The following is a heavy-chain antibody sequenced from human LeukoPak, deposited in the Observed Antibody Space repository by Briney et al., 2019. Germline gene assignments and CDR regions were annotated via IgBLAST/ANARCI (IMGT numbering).Heavy chain of an antibody. CDR3: ARDREADY. Sequence: GGSLRLSCAASGFTFSSCAMHWVRQAPGKGLEWVAVISYDGSNKYYADSVKGRFTISRDNSKNTLYLQMNSLRAEDTAVYYCARDREADYWGQGTLVTVSS. CDR1: GFTFSSCA. V-gene: IGHV3-30-3*01. J-gene: IGHJ4*02. CDR2: ISYDGSNK.